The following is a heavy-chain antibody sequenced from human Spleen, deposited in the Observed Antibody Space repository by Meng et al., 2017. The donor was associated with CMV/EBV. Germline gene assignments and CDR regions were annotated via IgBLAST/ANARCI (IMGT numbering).Heavy chain of an antibody. CDR2: ISFDGTNK. Sequence: DSGFTFTNYAMHWVRQAPGKGLEWVAFISFDGTNKYYADSVKGRFTISRDNSKNTLYLQMNSLRPEDTAVYYCARVDNGYDLPFDYWGQGTLVTVSS. D-gene: IGHD5-12*01. CDR3: ARVDNGYDLPFDY. V-gene: IGHV3-30*04. CDR1: GFTFTNYA. J-gene: IGHJ4*02.